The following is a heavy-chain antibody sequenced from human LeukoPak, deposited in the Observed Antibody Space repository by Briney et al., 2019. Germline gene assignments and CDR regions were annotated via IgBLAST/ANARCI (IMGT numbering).Heavy chain of an antibody. J-gene: IGHJ6*02. CDR3: ATALVAGGYYYYGMDV. Sequence: ASVKVSCKASGYTFTSYGISWVRQAPGQGLEWMGWISGYNRNTNYAQKLQGRVTMTTDTATSTAYMELRSLRSDDTAVYYCATALVAGGYYYYGMDVWGQGTTVTVSS. CDR2: ISGYNRNT. CDR1: GYTFTSYG. D-gene: IGHD2-15*01. V-gene: IGHV1-18*01.